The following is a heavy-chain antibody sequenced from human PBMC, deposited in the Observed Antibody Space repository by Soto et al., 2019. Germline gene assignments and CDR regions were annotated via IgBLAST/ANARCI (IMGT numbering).Heavy chain of an antibody. Sequence: EVQLVETGGGLIQPGGSLRLSCAASGFTVSSNYMSWVRQAPGKGLEWVSVIYSGGSTYYADSVKGRFTISRDNSKNTLYLQMNSLRAEDTAVYYCARPEYYYDSSGYRSYAFDIWGQGTMVTVSS. CDR3: ARPEYYYDSSGYRSYAFDI. D-gene: IGHD3-22*01. CDR2: IYSGGST. J-gene: IGHJ3*02. V-gene: IGHV3-53*02. CDR1: GFTVSSNY.